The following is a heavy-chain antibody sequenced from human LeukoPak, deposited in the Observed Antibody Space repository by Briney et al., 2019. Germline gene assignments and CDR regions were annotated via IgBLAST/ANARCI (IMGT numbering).Heavy chain of an antibody. V-gene: IGHV4-59*01. J-gene: IGHJ4*02. D-gene: IGHD6-19*01. CDR3: ARGAIAVAGTFDY. CDR1: GGSISSYY. Sequence: SETLSLTCTVSGGSISSYYWSWIRQPPGKGLEWIGYIYYSGSTNYNPSLKSRVTISVDTSKNQFSLKLSSVTAADTAVYYCARGAIAVAGTFDYWGQGTLVTVSS. CDR2: IYYSGST.